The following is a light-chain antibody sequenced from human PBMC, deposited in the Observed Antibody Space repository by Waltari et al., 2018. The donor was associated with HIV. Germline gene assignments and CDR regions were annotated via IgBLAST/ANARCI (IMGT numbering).Light chain of an antibody. J-gene: IGKJ2*03. CDR1: QTVLYNSNNKNY. V-gene: IGKV4-1*01. CDR2: WAS. Sequence: DIVMTQSPDSLAVSLGERASINCKSSQTVLYNSNNKNYLAWYQQKPGQPPKLLFYWASTRQSGVPDRFSGSGSETDFTLTISSLQAEDVAVYYCQQYYDTFHSFGQGTKLEIK. CDR3: QQYYDTFHS.